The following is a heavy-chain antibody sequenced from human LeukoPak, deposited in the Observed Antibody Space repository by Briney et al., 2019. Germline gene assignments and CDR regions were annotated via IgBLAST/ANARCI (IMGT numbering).Heavy chain of an antibody. CDR3: AREGAYYLDS. CDR2: VKQDGSER. Sequence: GGSLRLSCAASGFTFSSYWMSWVRQAPGKGLVWVANVKQDGSERFYVGSVRGRFTISRDNAKNSLYLQMNSLRAEDTAVYYCAREGAYYLDSWGQGTLVAVSS. J-gene: IGHJ4*02. V-gene: IGHV3-7*01. CDR1: GFTFSSYW. D-gene: IGHD4/OR15-4a*01.